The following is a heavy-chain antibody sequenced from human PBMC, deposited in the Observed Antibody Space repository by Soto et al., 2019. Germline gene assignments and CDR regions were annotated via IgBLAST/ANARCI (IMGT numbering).Heavy chain of an antibody. J-gene: IGHJ4*02. CDR2: IIPMFGTA. CDR1: GDIFSNHG. Sequence: QVQLVQSGAEVKKPGSSMKVSCKASGDIFSNHGITWVRQAPGQGLEWIGGIIPMFGTANYAQKFQGRVTITADESTSTAYMELSSLRSDDTAVYYCAQTSLGYVSGFDYWGQGALVTVSS. V-gene: IGHV1-69*01. CDR3: AQTSLGYVSGFDY. D-gene: IGHD6-19*01.